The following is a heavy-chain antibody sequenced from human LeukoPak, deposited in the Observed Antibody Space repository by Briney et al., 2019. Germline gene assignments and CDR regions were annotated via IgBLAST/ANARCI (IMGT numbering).Heavy chain of an antibody. J-gene: IGHJ6*02. CDR3: AKDFRGGGDYVRVTHEGMDV. V-gene: IGHV3-30*04. CDR2: ISYDGSNK. CDR1: GFTFSSDA. Sequence: PGRSLRLSCAASGFTFSSDAMHWVRQAPGKGLEWVAVISYDGSNKYYADSVKGRFTISRDNSKNTLYLQMNSLRAEDTAVYYCAKDFRGGGDYVRVTHEGMDVWGQGTTVTVSS. D-gene: IGHD4-17*01.